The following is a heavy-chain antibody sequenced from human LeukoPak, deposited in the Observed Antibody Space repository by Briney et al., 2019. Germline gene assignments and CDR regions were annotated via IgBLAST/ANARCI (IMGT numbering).Heavy chain of an antibody. CDR3: ARHLGMVATGLFDY. D-gene: IGHD5-12*01. CDR2: IYYSGST. J-gene: IGHJ4*02. CDR1: GGSISSWSYY. V-gene: IGHV4-61*05. Sequence: SDTLPLTCTVSGGSISSWSYYWGWIPQPPGKGLEGMGYIYYSGSTNYNPSLKRRVTISVDTSKKQFSLKLSAVTAADTAVYYCARHLGMVATGLFDYWGQGTLVTVSS.